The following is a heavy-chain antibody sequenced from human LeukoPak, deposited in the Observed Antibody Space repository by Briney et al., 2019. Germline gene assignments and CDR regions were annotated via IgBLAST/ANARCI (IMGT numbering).Heavy chain of an antibody. J-gene: IGHJ6*03. V-gene: IGHV3-9*01. CDR3: AKAVGDMVRGLYYYYMDV. CDR2: ISWNSGSI. D-gene: IGHD3-10*01. Sequence: GRSLRLSCAASGFTFDDYAMHWVRQAPGKGLEWVSGISWNSGSIGYADSVKGRFTISRDNAKNSLYLQMNSLRAEDTALYYCAKAVGDMVRGLYYYYMDVWGKGTTVTVSS. CDR1: GFTFDDYA.